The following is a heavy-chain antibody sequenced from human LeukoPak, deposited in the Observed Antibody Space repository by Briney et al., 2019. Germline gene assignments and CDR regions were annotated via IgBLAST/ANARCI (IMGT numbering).Heavy chain of an antibody. J-gene: IGHJ4*02. CDR1: GFTFSGYW. CDR3: ARLWGSDY. CDR2: INEDGTEK. Sequence: GGSLRLSCAASGFTFSGYWMTWVRQAPGKGLEWVARINEDGTEKYYMDSVKGRFTISRDNADNSLYLQLNSLRAEDTAVYYCARLWGSDYWGQGTLVTVSS. D-gene: IGHD3-10*01. V-gene: IGHV3-7*01.